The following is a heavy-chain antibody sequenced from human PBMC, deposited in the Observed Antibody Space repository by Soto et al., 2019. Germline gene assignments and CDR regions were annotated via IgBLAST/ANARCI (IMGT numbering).Heavy chain of an antibody. CDR2: IDPSDSYT. J-gene: IGHJ4*02. V-gene: IGHV5-10-1*01. CDR1: GYSFTSYW. Sequence: PGESLKISCKGSGYSFTSYWISWVRQMPGKGLEWMGRIDPSDSYTNYSPSFQGHVTISADKSISTAYLQWSSLKASDTAMYYCARLGYYYDSSGYYADETLDYWGQGTLVTVSS. CDR3: ARLGYYYDSSGYYADETLDY. D-gene: IGHD3-22*01.